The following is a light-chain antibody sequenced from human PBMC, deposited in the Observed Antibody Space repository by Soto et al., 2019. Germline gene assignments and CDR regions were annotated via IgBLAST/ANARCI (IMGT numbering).Light chain of an antibody. CDR2: KAS. CDR3: QQYNSYPWT. J-gene: IGKJ1*01. V-gene: IGKV1-5*03. Sequence: DIQMTKSPSTLSASVGDRVTITCRASQSISNWLAWYQQKPGKAPKLLIYKASSLESGVPSRFSGSGSGTEFTLTISSLQPDDFATYYCQQYNSYPWTFVQGTKVEIK. CDR1: QSISNW.